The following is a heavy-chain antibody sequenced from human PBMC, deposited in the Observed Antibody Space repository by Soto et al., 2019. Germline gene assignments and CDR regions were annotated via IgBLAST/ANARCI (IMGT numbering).Heavy chain of an antibody. CDR2: MYYSGSS. J-gene: IGHJ4*02. V-gene: IGHV4-59*01. CDR3: ARGYYDSSGYYSDY. D-gene: IGHD3-22*01. Sequence: SETLSLTCTVSGGSMSPYYWSWILQPPGKGLEWIGYMYYSGSSNTSPSLKSRVTMSVDTSKNQFSLKLSSVSAADTAVYFCARGYYDSSGYYSDYWGQGTLVTVSS. CDR1: GGSMSPYY.